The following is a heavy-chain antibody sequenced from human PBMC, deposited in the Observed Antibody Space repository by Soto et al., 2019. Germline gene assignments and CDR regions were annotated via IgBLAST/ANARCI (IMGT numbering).Heavy chain of an antibody. CDR3: AREGGADCSSTSCYAHSNYYYYMDV. J-gene: IGHJ6*03. CDR2: IIPILGIA. Sequence: QVQLVQSGAEVKKPGSSVKVSCKASGGTFSSYTISWVRQAPGQGLEWMGRIIPILGIANYAQKFQGRVTITADKSTSTAYMGLSSLRSEDTAVYYCAREGGADCSSTSCYAHSNYYYYMDVWGKGTTVTVSS. D-gene: IGHD2-2*01. CDR1: GGTFSSYT. V-gene: IGHV1-69*08.